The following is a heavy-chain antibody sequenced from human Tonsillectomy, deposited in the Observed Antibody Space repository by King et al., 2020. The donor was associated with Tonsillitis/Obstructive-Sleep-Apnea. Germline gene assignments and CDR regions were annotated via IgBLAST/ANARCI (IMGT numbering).Heavy chain of an antibody. CDR1: GFTFSSYA. CDR3: ARDRGGIMITFGGVIDI. D-gene: IGHD3-16*01. V-gene: IGHV3-30*04. CDR2: ISYDGSNK. Sequence: VQLVESGGGVVQPGRSLRLSCAASGFTFSSYAMHWVRQAPGKGLEWVAVISYDGSNKYYADSVKGRFTISRDNSKNTLYLQMNSLRAEDTAVYYCARDRGGIMITFGGVIDIWGQGTLVTVSS. J-gene: IGHJ5*02.